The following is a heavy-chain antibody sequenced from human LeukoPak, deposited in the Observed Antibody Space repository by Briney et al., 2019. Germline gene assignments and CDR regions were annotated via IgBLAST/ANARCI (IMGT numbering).Heavy chain of an antibody. CDR3: AREGRVSGYDFDF. V-gene: IGHV3-74*03. D-gene: IGHD5-12*01. CDR1: GFTLSSYW. CDR2: INSDGSST. Sequence: GGSLRLSCAASGFTLSSYWMHWVRQAPGKGLVWVSRINSDGSSTTYADSVKGRFTISRDNAKNTLYLQMNSLRVEDTVVYYCAREGRVSGYDFDFWGQGTLVTVSS. J-gene: IGHJ4*02.